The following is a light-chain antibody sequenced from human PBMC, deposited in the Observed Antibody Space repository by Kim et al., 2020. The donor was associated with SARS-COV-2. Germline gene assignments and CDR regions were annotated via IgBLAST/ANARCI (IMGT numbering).Light chain of an antibody. CDR2: DDS. CDR3: CSYTNSNTLL. CDR1: SSNIGSYTF. V-gene: IGLV2-14*04. Sequence: GQSITNSCTESSSNIGSYTFGSWYQQHPAKAPKLMIYDDSERPSGVSNRLSGSKADNTASLTISGLQADDEADYYCCSYTNSNTLLFGGGTQLTVL. J-gene: IGLJ2*01.